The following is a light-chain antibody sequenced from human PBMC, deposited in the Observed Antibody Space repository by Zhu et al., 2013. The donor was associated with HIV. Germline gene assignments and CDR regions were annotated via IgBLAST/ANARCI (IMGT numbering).Light chain of an antibody. CDR1: QSVSRNY. CDR3: QQYGSPPWT. V-gene: IGKV3-20*01. CDR2: GAS. J-gene: IGKJ1*01. Sequence: EIVMTQSPATLSVSPGERATLSCRASQSVSRNYFAWYQQKPGQAPRLLIYGASSRATGIPDKFSGSGSGTDFTLTISRLEPEDFAVYYCQQYGSPPWTFGQGTKVEIK.